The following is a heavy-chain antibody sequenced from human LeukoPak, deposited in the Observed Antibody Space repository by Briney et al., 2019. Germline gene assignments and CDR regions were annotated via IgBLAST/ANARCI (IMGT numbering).Heavy chain of an antibody. Sequence: PSETLSLTCTVSGGSISSSSYYWGWIRQPPGKGLEWIGYIYYSGSTNYNPSLKSRVTISVDTSKNQFSLKLSSVTAADTAVYYCAAEVGDYVDYWGQGTLVTVSS. V-gene: IGHV4-61*05. J-gene: IGHJ4*02. CDR3: AAEVGDYVDY. CDR2: IYYSGST. D-gene: IGHD1-26*01. CDR1: GGSISSSSYY.